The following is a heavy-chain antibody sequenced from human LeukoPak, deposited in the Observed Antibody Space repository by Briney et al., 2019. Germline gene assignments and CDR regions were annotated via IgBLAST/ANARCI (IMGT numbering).Heavy chain of an antibody. V-gene: IGHV3-48*03. D-gene: IGHD3-3*01. CDR2: ISSSGSTI. CDR1: GFTFSSYE. Sequence: GGSLRLSCAASGFTFSSYEMNWVRQAPGKGLEWVSYISSSGSTIYYADSVKGRFTISRDNAKNSLYLQMNSLRAEDTAVYYCARAPEWFRLNYYYMDVWGKGTTVTVSS. J-gene: IGHJ6*03. CDR3: ARAPEWFRLNYYYMDV.